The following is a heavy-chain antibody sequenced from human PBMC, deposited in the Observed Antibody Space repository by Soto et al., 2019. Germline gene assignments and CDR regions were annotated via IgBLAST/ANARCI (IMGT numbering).Heavy chain of an antibody. D-gene: IGHD3-16*02. Sequence: ASVKVSCKASGDTDTNYVISWVRQAPGQGLEWMGGIFPKFGTTYSAQKLQDRLTITADESTSTVYMQLSSLRLDDTAVYYCEEEMNFGKLSVVWGQGTTVTVSS. CDR3: EEEMNFGKLSVV. CDR1: GDTDTNYV. CDR2: IFPKFGTT. J-gene: IGHJ6*02. V-gene: IGHV1-69*13.